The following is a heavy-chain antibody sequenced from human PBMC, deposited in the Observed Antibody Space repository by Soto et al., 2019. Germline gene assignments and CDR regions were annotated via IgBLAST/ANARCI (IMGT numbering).Heavy chain of an antibody. Sequence: QVQLVESGGGVVQPGRSLRLSCAASGFTFSSYAMNWVRQAPGKGLEWVAVISYDGSNKYYADSVKGRFTISRDHSKNTLSRQMNSLRAEDTAVYYCAREAGDLRVYFYYWGKGTLVTVSS. CDR1: GFTFSSYA. V-gene: IGHV3-30-3*01. D-gene: IGHD3-10*01. CDR2: ISYDGSNK. CDR3: AREAGDLRVYFYY. J-gene: IGHJ4*02.